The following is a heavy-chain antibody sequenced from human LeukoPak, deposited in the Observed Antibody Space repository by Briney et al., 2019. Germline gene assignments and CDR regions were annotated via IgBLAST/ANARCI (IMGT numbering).Heavy chain of an antibody. V-gene: IGHV4-59*01. CDR3: ARDKVGRNWFDP. CDR1: GGSISSYY. Sequence: PSETLSLTCTVSGGSISSYYWSWIRQPPGKGLEWIGYIYYSGSTNYNPSLKSRVTISVDTSKNQFSLKLSSATAADTAVYYCARDKVGRNWFDPWGQGTLVTVSS. CDR2: IYYSGST. J-gene: IGHJ5*02.